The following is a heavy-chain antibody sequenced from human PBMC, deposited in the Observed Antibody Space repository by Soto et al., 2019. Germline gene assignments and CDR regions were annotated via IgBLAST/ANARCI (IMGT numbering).Heavy chain of an antibody. Sequence: GGSLRLSCAASGFTFGDDAMSWVRQAPGKGLEWVGFIRSKAYGGTTEYAASVKGRFAISRDDSKSIAYLQMNSLKTEDTAVYYCTRHNPFCGGDCYYYYYGMDVWGQGTTVTVSS. CDR3: TRHNPFCGGDCYYYYYGMDV. CDR1: GFTFGDDA. V-gene: IGHV3-49*04. J-gene: IGHJ6*02. CDR2: IRSKAYGGTT. D-gene: IGHD2-21*02.